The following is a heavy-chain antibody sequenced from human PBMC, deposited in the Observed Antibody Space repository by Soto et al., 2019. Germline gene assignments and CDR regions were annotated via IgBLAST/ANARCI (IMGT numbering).Heavy chain of an antibody. V-gene: IGHV3-30*18. J-gene: IGHJ6*02. CDR2: ISYDGSNK. CDR1: GFTFSSYG. D-gene: IGHD2-21*02. Sequence: QVQLVESGGGVVQPGRSLRLSCAASGFTFSSYGMHWVRQAPGKGLEWVAVISYDGSNKYYADSVKGRFTISRDNSKNTLYLQMNSMRAEDTAVYYCAKYRISYCGGDCYSSHYGMDVWGQGTTVTVSS. CDR3: AKYRISYCGGDCYSSHYGMDV.